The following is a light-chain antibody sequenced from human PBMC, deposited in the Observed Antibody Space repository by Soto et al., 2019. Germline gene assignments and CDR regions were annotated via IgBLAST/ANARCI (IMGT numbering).Light chain of an antibody. CDR3: QQYGSSPMYT. CDR2: RAS. CDR1: QSVSSSY. V-gene: IGKV3-20*01. J-gene: IGKJ2*01. Sequence: EIVLTQSPGTLSLSPGERATLSCRASQSVSSSYLAWYQQKPGQAPRLLIYRASGRATGIPDRFSGSGSGTDFTLTISRLEPEDFAVYYCQQYGSSPMYTFGQGTKLEIK.